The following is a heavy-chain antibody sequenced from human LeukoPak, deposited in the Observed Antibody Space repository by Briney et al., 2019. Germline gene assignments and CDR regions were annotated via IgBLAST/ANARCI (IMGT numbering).Heavy chain of an antibody. CDR1: GYTFTSYA. Sequence: RASVKVSCKASGYTFTSYAMHWVRQAPGQRLEWMGWINAGNGNTKYSQKFQGRVTITRDTSASTAYMGLSSLRSEDTAVYYCARDGAVAGEFDYWGQGTLVTVSS. D-gene: IGHD6-19*01. CDR2: INAGNGNT. CDR3: ARDGAVAGEFDY. V-gene: IGHV1-3*01. J-gene: IGHJ4*02.